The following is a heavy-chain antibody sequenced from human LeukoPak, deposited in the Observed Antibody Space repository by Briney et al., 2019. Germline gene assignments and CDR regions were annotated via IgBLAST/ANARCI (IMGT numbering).Heavy chain of an antibody. CDR2: ISSSSSYI. D-gene: IGHD5-12*01. CDR1: GFTFSSYS. V-gene: IGHV3-21*01. J-gene: IGHJ6*03. Sequence: GGSLRLSCAASGFTFSSYSMNWVRQAPGKGLEWVSSISSSSSYIYYADSVKGRFTISRDNAKNSLYLQMNSLRAEDTAVYYCAGYSGYDYVYYYYYYMDVWGKGTTVTVSS. CDR3: AGYSGYDYVYYYYYYMDV.